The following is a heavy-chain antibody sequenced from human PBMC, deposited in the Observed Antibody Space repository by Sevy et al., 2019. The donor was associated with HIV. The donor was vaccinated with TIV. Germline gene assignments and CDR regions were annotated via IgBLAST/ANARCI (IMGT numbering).Heavy chain of an antibody. CDR2: IIPMFGTA. CDR3: ARVGGRVHFDL. Sequence: ASVKVSCKASGGTFSNYGVTWVRQAPGQGREWMGGIIPMFGTANYAQKFRGRVTVTADESTRTANMELSRLRSEDTALYYCARVGGRVHFDLWGRGTLVTVSS. D-gene: IGHD3-16*01. J-gene: IGHJ2*01. V-gene: IGHV1-69*13. CDR1: GGTFSNYG.